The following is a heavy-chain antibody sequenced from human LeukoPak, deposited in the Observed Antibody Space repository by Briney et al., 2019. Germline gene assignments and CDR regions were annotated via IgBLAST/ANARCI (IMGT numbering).Heavy chain of an antibody. CDR1: GYTFTTYG. J-gene: IGHJ4*02. CDR2: ISAYNGDT. V-gene: IGHV1-18*03. Sequence: ASVKVSCKASGYTFTTYGIRWVRQAPGQGLEWMGWISAYNGDTNYAQKLQGRVTITTATSTSTAYMGFGSLRSADMAEYYCARVELLMVYALSGYWGQGTLVTAAS. CDR3: ARVELLMVYALSGY. D-gene: IGHD2-8*01.